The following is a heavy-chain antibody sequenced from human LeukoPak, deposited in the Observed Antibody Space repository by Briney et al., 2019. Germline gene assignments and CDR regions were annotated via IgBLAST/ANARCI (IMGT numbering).Heavy chain of an antibody. CDR1: GGSISSGGYS. D-gene: IGHD2-15*01. J-gene: IGHJ3*02. CDR3: ARGQRPSLGYCSGGSCFGAFDI. V-gene: IGHV4-30-2*01. Sequence: SQTLSLTCAVSGGSISSGGYSWSWIRQPPGKGLEWIGYIYHSGSTYYNPSLKSRVTISVDRSKNQFSLKLSSVTAADTAVYYCARGQRPSLGYCSGGSCFGAFDIWGQGTMVTVSS. CDR2: IYHSGST.